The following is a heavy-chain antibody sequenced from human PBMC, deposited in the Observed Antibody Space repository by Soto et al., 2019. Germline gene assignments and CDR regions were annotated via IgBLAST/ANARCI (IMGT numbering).Heavy chain of an antibody. CDR2: IFPGDSYT. D-gene: IGHD4-17*01. CDR1: GYSFTNYY. J-gene: IGHJ4*02. Sequence: EVQLVQSGAEVKKSGESLKISCKVSGYSFTNYYIAWVRQVPGKGLEWLGVIFPGDSYTRYSPSFQGQVTISADKSIGTAYLQWSSRKATDTAMYYCARQNTVTRTFDCWGQGTLVTVSP. V-gene: IGHV5-51*01. CDR3: ARQNTVTRTFDC.